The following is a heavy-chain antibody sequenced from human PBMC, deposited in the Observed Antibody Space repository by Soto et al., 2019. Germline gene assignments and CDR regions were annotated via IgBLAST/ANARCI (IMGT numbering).Heavy chain of an antibody. CDR3: ARSLYDFWSGYCVGY. CDR2: IYYSGST. D-gene: IGHD3-3*01. J-gene: IGHJ4*02. V-gene: IGHV4-59*08. CDR1: GGSISSYY. Sequence: PSETLSLTCSISGGSISSYYWSWIRQPPGKGLEWIGYIYYSGSTNYNPSLKSRVTMSVDQSKNQFSLKLSSVTAADTAVYYCARSLYDFWSGYCVGYWGQGTLVTVYS.